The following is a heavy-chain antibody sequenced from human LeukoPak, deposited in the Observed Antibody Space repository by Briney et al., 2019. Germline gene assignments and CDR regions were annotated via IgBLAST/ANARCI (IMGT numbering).Heavy chain of an antibody. V-gene: IGHV3-48*01. D-gene: IGHD5-12*01. CDR2: ISSSSSTI. CDR3: ARKQYSDY. CDR1: GFTFSSYS. J-gene: IGHJ4*02. Sequence: PGGSLRLSCAASGFTFSSYSMNWVRQAPGKGLEWVSYISSSSSTIYYADSVKGRFTISRDNAKNSLYLQMNSLRAEDTAVYYCARKQYSDYWGQGTLVTASS.